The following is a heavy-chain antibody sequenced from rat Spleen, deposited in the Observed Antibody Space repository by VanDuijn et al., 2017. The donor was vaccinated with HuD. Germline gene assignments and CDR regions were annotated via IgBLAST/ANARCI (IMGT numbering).Heavy chain of an antibody. V-gene: IGHV2-1*01. J-gene: IGHJ2*01. Sequence: QVQLKESGPGLVQPSQTLSLTCTVSGFSLTSYTINWVRQPPGKGLEWMGGIWGDGSTDYDSALKSRLSISRDTSKNQVFLKMNSLQTDDTGTYYCTRDHMMVVIRDWGQGVMVTVSS. CDR1: GFSLTSYT. D-gene: IGHD1-12*02. CDR2: IWGDGST. CDR3: TRDHMMVVIRD.